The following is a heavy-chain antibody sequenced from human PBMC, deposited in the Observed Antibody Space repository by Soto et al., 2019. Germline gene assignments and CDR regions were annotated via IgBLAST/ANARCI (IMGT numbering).Heavy chain of an antibody. V-gene: IGHV5-10-1*01. Sequence: PGESLRNSWKGSGDSFTSYWSIWVRQLTGKGRERMGRIDPSDSYTNYSPSFQGHVTISADKSISTAYLQWSSLKASDTAMYYCARPEYSSSWYGYKAGMDVWGQGTTVTVSS. D-gene: IGHD6-13*01. J-gene: IGHJ6*02. CDR1: GDSFTSYW. CDR3: ARPEYSSSWYGYKAGMDV. CDR2: IDPSDSYT.